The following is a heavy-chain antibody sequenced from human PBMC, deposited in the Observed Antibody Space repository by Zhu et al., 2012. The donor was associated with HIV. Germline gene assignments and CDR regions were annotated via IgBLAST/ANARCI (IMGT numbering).Heavy chain of an antibody. J-gene: IGHJ4*03. CDR2: VFYSGNT. D-gene: IGHD3-16*01. V-gene: IGHV4-39*07. CDR3: ARGGGXGAGYFNY. CDR1: GAAISSSSYY. Sequence: QVQLQESGPGLVKPSETLSVMCSVSGAAISSSSYYWGWIRQPPGRGLEWIGSVFYSGNTNYNPSLKSRVSISADTSKRTLSLKLHSVTAADTAVYYCARGGGXGAGYFNYVGPREPRHRLL.